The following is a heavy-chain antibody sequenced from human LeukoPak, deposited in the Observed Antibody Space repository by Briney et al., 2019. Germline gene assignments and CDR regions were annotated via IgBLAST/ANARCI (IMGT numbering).Heavy chain of an antibody. Sequence: SETLSLTCTVSGGSISSYYWSWIRQPPGKGLEWIGYIYYSGSTNYNPSLKSRVTISVDTSKNQFSLKLSSVTAADTAVYYCARPHYYYDSSGYSRYYFDYWGQGTLVTVSS. V-gene: IGHV4-59*08. CDR2: IYYSGST. J-gene: IGHJ4*02. D-gene: IGHD3-22*01. CDR1: GGSISSYY. CDR3: ARPHYYYDSSGYSRYYFDY.